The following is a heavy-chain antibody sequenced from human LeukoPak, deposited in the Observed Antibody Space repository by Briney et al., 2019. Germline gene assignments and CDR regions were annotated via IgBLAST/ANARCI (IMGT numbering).Heavy chain of an antibody. J-gene: IGHJ4*02. CDR2: IKQDGSEK. V-gene: IGHV3-7*01. D-gene: IGHD3-22*01. CDR1: GFTFSSYW. Sequence: GGSLRPSCAASGFTFSSYWMTWVRQAPGKGLEWVANIKQDGSEKYYVDSVKGRFTISRDNAKNSLYLQMNSLRAEDTAVYYCARPRDMIVLDPFDCWGQRTLDIVSS. CDR3: ARPRDMIVLDPFDC.